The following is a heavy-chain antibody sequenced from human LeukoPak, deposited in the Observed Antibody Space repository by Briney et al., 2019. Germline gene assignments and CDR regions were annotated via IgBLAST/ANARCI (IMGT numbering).Heavy chain of an antibody. CDR1: GYTLTELS. CDR3: ARDAHFYYGPGFDP. Sequence: ASVKDSCKVSGYTLTELSIYWVRQAPGKGLEWMGSFGCEDRDTIYAPKFQDRVTMTVDTSTDTAYMELNGLRSEDTAVYYCARDAHFYYGPGFDPWGQGTLVTVSS. CDR2: FGCEDRDT. V-gene: IGHV1-24*01. J-gene: IGHJ5*02. D-gene: IGHD3-10*01.